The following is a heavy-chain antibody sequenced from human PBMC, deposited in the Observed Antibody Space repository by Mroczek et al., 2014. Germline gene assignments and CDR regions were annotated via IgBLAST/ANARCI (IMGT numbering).Heavy chain of an antibody. J-gene: IGHJ4*02. V-gene: IGHV3-30-3*01. CDR2: ISYDGSNK. CDR1: GFTFSSYA. CDR3: ARDSSSRTDYFDY. D-gene: IGHD6-13*01. Sequence: QVQLQQSGGGVVQPGRSLRLSCAASGFTFSSYAMHWVRQAPGKGLEWVAVISYDGSNKYYADSVKGRFTISRDNSKNTLYLQMNSLRAEDTAVYYCARDSSSRTDYFDYWGQGTLVTVSS.